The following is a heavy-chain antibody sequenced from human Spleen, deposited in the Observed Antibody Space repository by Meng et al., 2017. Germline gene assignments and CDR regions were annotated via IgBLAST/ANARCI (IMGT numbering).Heavy chain of an antibody. J-gene: IGHJ4*02. D-gene: IGHD6-19*01. CDR3: AREVAVAGSFPPSLDH. Sequence: GESLKISCGASGFTLSSYSINWVRQAPGKGLEWVSSISGTSTYIYYADSVKGRFTISRDNAKNSLYLQMNSLRAEDTALYYCAREVAVAGSFPPSLDHWGQGTLVTVSS. CDR1: GFTLSSYS. CDR2: ISGTSTYI. V-gene: IGHV3-21*04.